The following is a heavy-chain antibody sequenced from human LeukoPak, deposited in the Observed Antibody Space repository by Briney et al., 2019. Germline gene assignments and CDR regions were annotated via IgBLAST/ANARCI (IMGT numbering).Heavy chain of an antibody. CDR3: ARHIRPTMKVVVVGGMDV. CDR2: IYYSGIT. J-gene: IGHJ6*02. Sequence: PSETLSPTCTVSGGSTRSSSYYWGWIRQPPGKGLEWIGSIYYSGITYYNPSLKSRLTISVDTSKNQFSLKLSSVTAADTAVYYCARHIRPTMKVVVVGGMDVWGQGITVTVSS. CDR1: GGSTRSSSYY. V-gene: IGHV4-39*01. D-gene: IGHD3-22*01.